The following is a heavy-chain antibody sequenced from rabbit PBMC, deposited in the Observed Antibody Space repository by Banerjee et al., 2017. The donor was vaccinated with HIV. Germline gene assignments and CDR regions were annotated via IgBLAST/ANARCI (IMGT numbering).Heavy chain of an antibody. CDR3: ARSRADNWWGHDL. D-gene: IGHD5-1*01. J-gene: IGHJ4*01. CDR1: GIDLSSASH. Sequence: QSLEESGGGLVQPGGSLTLTCKASGIDLSSASHMCWVRQAPGKGLEWIACIDIGSSGNIFHASWAKGQFTISKSSSTTVTLQMTSLTVADTGTYFCARSRADNWWGHDLWGQGTLVTVS. CDR2: IDIGSSGNI. V-gene: IGHV1S40*01.